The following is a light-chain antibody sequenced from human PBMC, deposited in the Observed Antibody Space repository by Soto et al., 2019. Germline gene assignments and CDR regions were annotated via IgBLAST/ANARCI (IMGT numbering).Light chain of an antibody. CDR1: SSDVGGYNN. J-gene: IGLJ1*01. Sequence: SALTQPASVSGSPGQSITISCTGTSSDVGGYNNVSWYQQHPGKAPKVMIYDVSNRPSGVSNRFSGSKTGNTASLTVSGLQAEDEADYYCKSYTSSNTYVFGSGTKVTVL. CDR2: DVS. V-gene: IGLV2-14*01. CDR3: KSYTSSNTYV.